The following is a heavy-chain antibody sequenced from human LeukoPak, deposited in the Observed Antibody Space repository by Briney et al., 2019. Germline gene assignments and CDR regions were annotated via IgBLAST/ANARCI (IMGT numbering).Heavy chain of an antibody. CDR1: GGSISNYY. J-gene: IGHJ4*02. CDR3: ARAFLYGDTWENTFDY. V-gene: IGHV6-1*01. CDR2: THYRSKWYS. Sequence: SETLSLTCTVSGGSISNYYWNWIRQSPSRGLEWLGRTHYRSKWYSDYAESVKGRITIDPDTSKNHFSLHLKSVTPEDTGVYYCARAFLYGDTWENTFDYWGQGILVTVSS. D-gene: IGHD1-26*01.